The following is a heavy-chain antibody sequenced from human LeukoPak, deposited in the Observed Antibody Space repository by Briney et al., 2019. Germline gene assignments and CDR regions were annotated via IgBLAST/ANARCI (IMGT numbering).Heavy chain of an antibody. CDR2: IYPGDAGT. V-gene: IGHV5-51*01. D-gene: IGHD6-6*01. CDR3: ARLNDELGAAFDI. CDR1: GYSFTSYW. J-gene: IGHJ3*02. Sequence: GESLQISCKGSGYSFTSYWIVRVGLMPGKSLEWMGIIYPGDAGTSYSPSSQGQVTVLASKSLYNAHLQWRSLKASDTDMYYCARLNDELGAAFDIWGQGTMGTVSS.